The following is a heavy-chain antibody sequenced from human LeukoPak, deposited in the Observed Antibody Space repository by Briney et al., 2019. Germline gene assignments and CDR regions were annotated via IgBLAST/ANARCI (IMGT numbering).Heavy chain of an antibody. CDR1: GVSISTYS. CDR2: ISTSSGTI. J-gene: IGHJ4*02. D-gene: IGHD4-17*01. CDR3: ARRYGDYEGSFEY. Sequence: GGYLRLSCAASGVSISTYSMNWVRQAQGKGLEWVAYISTSSGTISYADSVKGRFAISRDIAKNSLYLQMNSLRAEVTAVYYCARRYGDYEGSFEYWGEGTLVTVSS. V-gene: IGHV3-48*01.